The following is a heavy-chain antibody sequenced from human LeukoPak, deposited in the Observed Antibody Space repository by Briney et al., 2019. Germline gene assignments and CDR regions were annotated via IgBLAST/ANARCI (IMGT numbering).Heavy chain of an antibody. J-gene: IGHJ6*03. CDR2: INPNSGDT. Sequence: GASVKVSCKASGGTFSSYAISWVRQAPGQGLEWMGWINPNSGDTNFAQKFQGRVTMTRDTSIKTAYMELTTMTSDDTAVYYCARDGQICVYYYMDVWGKGTTVTVSS. V-gene: IGHV1-2*02. CDR1: GGTFSSYA. CDR3: ARDGQICVYYYMDV.